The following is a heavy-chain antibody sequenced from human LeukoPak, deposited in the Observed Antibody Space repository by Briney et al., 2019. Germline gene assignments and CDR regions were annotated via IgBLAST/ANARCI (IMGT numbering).Heavy chain of an antibody. CDR1: GGSISSSNW. D-gene: IGHD2-15*01. V-gene: IGHV4-4*02. CDR2: IYHSGST. CDR3: AREPPIVGYGMDV. Sequence: PSETLSLTCAVSGGSISSSNWWSWVRQPPGKGLEWIGEIYHSGSTNYNPSLKSRVTISVYKSKNQFSLKLSSVTAADTAVYYCAREPPIVGYGMDVWGKGTTVTVSS. J-gene: IGHJ6*04.